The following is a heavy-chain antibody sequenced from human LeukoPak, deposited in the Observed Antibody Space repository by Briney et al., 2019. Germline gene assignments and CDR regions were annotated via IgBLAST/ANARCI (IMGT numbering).Heavy chain of an antibody. CDR3: ARRHYDISGYST. CDR1: GGSFSGYY. V-gene: IGHV4-34*01. D-gene: IGHD3-22*01. Sequence: SETLSLTCAVYGGSFSGYYWSWIRQPPGKGLEWIGEINHSGNTNYNPSLKSRVTISVDTSKNQFSLKLSSVTAADTAVYYCARRHYDISGYSTWGQGTLVTVSS. J-gene: IGHJ5*02. CDR2: INHSGNT.